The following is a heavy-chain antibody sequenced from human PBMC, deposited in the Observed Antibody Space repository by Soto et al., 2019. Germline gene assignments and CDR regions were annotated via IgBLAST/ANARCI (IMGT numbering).Heavy chain of an antibody. CDR2: ISSSSSYT. J-gene: IGHJ4*02. V-gene: IGHV3-11*06. CDR1: GFSFSDYY. D-gene: IGHD5-12*01. CDR3: ARCVATNVDY. Sequence: QVQLVESGGGLVKPGGSLRLSCAASGFSFSDYYMSWIRHAPGKGLEWVSYISSSSSYTNYADSVKGRFTISRDNAKNSLYLQMNSLRAEDTAVYYCARCVATNVDYWGQGTLVTVSS.